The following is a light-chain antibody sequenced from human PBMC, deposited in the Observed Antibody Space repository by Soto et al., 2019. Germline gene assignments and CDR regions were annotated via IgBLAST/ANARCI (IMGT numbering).Light chain of an antibody. Sequence: EIVMTQSPLSLPVTPGEPASISCRASKSLLHTNGYKYLDWYLQKPGQCPHLLIYMGSNRASGVPDRFSGSGSGTDFTLKITRVEAEDVGVYYCMQALQAPWTFGQGTKVEIK. CDR2: MGS. J-gene: IGKJ1*01. V-gene: IGKV2-28*01. CDR3: MQALQAPWT. CDR1: KSLLHTNGYKY.